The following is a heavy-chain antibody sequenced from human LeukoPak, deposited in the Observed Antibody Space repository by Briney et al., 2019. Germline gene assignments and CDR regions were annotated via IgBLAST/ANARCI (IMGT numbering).Heavy chain of an antibody. CDR2: IYPGDSDT. CDR3: ARRVTGSYGPPDWFDP. D-gene: IGHD1-26*01. CDR1: GYSFTSYW. V-gene: IGHV5-51*01. J-gene: IGHJ5*02. Sequence: GESLKISCKGSGYSFTSYWIGWVRQMPGKGLEWMGIIYPGDSDTRYSPSSQGQVTISADKSISTAYLQWSSLKASDTAMYYCARRVTGSYGPPDWFDPWGQGTLVTVSS.